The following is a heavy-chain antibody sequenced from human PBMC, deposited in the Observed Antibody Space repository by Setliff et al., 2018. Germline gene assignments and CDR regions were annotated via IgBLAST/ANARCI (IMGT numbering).Heavy chain of an antibody. CDR2: INPSSGRT. Sequence: VSCKASGYTFTSHYMHWVRQAPGLGLEWMGTINPSSGRTSYAQKFQGRVTMTRDTSTSTVYMDMSSLRSGDTAVYYCARDVFPYHYEGAFDIWGQGTMVTVSS. D-gene: IGHD3-22*01. CDR1: GYTFTSHY. CDR3: ARDVFPYHYEGAFDI. V-gene: IGHV1-46*01. J-gene: IGHJ3*02.